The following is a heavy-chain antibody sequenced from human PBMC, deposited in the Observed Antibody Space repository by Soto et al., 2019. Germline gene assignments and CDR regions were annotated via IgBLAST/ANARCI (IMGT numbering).Heavy chain of an antibody. CDR3: ARQPPRSPFDI. CDR2: IYYSGTT. CDR1: GGSIKNYY. Sequence: SETLSLTCTVSGGSIKNYYWSWIRQPPGKGLEWIGYIYYSGTTNYNPSLKSGVSISVDTSKNQFSLKLSSVTAADTAVYYCARQPPRSPFDIWGQGTMVTVSS. J-gene: IGHJ3*02. V-gene: IGHV4-59*08.